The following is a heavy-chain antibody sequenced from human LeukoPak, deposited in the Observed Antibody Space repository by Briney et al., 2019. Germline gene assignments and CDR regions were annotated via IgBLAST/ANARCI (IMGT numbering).Heavy chain of an antibody. Sequence: ASVKVSCKASGYTFTGYYMHGVRQAPGQGLEWMGWINPNSGGTNYAQRFQGRVTMTRDTSISTAYMELSRLRSDDTAVYYCATLSGNSWEYYFDNWGQGTLVTVSS. CDR1: GYTFTGYY. D-gene: IGHD1-26*01. CDR2: INPNSGGT. J-gene: IGHJ4*02. CDR3: ATLSGNSWEYYFDN. V-gene: IGHV1-2*02.